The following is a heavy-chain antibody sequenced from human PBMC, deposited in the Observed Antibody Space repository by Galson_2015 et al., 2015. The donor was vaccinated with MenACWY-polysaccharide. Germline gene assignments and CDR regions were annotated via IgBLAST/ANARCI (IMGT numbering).Heavy chain of an antibody. CDR1: GFTFSSYA. J-gene: IGHJ4*02. V-gene: IGHV3-23*01. D-gene: IGHD5-18*01. CDR3: AKGGARGYSYGYSDF. CDR2: ISGSTGTT. Sequence: SLRLSCAVSGFTFSSYAMSWVRQAPGKGLEWVSAISGSTGTTHYADSVKGRFTISRDNSKDTLYLQMNSLRAEDTAVYYCAKGGARGYSYGYSDFWGQGTLVTVS.